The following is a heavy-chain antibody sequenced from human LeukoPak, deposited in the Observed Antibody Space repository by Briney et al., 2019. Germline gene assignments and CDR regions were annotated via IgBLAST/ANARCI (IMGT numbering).Heavy chain of an antibody. V-gene: IGHV1-46*01. CDR3: ARYDGSSGYYFDY. CDR2: INPSGGST. J-gene: IGHJ4*02. CDR1: GYTFTSYY. D-gene: IGHD3-22*01. Sequence: GASVKVSCKASGYTFTSYYMHWVRQAPGQGLEWMGMINPSGGSTSYAQKFQGRVTMTRDTSTSTVYVELSGLRSEDTAVYYCARYDGSSGYYFDYWGQGTLVTVSS.